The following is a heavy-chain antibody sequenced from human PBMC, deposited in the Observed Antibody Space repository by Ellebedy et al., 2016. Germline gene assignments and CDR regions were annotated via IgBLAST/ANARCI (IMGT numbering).Heavy chain of an antibody. J-gene: IGHJ6*02. Sequence: GESLKISCAASGFTFSTYAMSWVRQAPGKGLEWVADISDDGTKKYYADSVKGRFTISRDNSKNTLYLQMDSLRAEDTAVYYCARDTNYIMDVWGQGTTVTVSS. V-gene: IGHV3-30*03. CDR1: GFTFSTYA. CDR2: ISDDGTKK. CDR3: ARDTNYIMDV. D-gene: IGHD5-24*01.